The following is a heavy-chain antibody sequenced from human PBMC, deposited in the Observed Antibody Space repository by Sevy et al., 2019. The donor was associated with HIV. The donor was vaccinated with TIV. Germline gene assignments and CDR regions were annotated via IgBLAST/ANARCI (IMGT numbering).Heavy chain of an antibody. J-gene: IGHJ5*02. Sequence: GGSLRLSCVASGFNFRNFWMSWVRQVPGKGLECVTDIKQDGSEAYYVDSVKGRFTISRDNAKNSLYLQMNSLRDEDTAMYFCVRDKEVGASILDAWGQGTPVTVSS. V-gene: IGHV3-7*03. D-gene: IGHD1-26*01. CDR2: IKQDGSEA. CDR1: GFNFRNFW. CDR3: VRDKEVGASILDA.